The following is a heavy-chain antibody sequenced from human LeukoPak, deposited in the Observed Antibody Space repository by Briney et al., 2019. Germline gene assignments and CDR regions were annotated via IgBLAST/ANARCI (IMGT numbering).Heavy chain of an antibody. Sequence: KSSETLSLTCTGSGGSIKTGGYSWTWIRQPAGKGLEWIGRIYISGNTDQNPSLKSRVTVSMDSSKNQFSLEMKSVTAADTAVYYCTRGWSSAGVFDTWGQGTVVTVSS. J-gene: IGHJ3*02. D-gene: IGHD6-19*01. CDR3: TRGWSSAGVFDT. CDR2: IYISGNT. V-gene: IGHV4-61*02. CDR1: GGSIKTGGYS.